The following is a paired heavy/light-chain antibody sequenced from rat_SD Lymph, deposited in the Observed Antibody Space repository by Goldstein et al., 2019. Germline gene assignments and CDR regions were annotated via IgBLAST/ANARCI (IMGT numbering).Heavy chain of an antibody. J-gene: IGHJ2*01. CDR1: GFTFSNYG. CDR2: ISYDGSST. Sequence: EVQLVESGGGLVQPGRSMKLSCAASGFTFSNYGMAWVRQAPTKGLEWVATISYDGSSTYYRDSVKGRFTISRDNAKSTLYLQMNSLRSEDTATYYCTRGATSLFGYWGQGVMVTVSS. V-gene: IGHV5-29*01. CDR3: TRGATSLFGY.
Light chain of an antibody. CDR3: LQHNSFPT. CDR2: NTN. J-gene: IGKJ2-1*01. V-gene: IGKV22S6*01. CDR1: QNINKY. Sequence: DIQMTQSPSFLSASVGDRVTINCKASQNINKYLNWYQQKLGEAPKRLIYNTNNLQTGIPSRFSGSGSGTDYTLTISSLQPEDFATYFCLQHNSFPTFGAGTKLELK.